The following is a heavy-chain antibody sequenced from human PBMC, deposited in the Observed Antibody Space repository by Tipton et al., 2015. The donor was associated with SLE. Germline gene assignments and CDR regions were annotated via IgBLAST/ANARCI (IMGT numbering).Heavy chain of an antibody. CDR2: ICYSGNT. D-gene: IGHD6-6*01. V-gene: IGHV4-31*03. CDR3: AMAARPYYYMDV. CDR1: GASISSSDYC. J-gene: IGHJ6*03. Sequence: TLSLTCTVSGASISSSDYCWTWIRQHPGKGLECIGYICYSGNTHYNPSLRSRVTMSLDTSKNQFSLKLTSVTAADTAVYYCAMAARPYYYMDVWGKGTTVTVSS.